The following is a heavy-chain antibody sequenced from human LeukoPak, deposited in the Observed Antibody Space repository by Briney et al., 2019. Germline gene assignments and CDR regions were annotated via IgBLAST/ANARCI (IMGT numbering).Heavy chain of an antibody. CDR2: IYHSGST. D-gene: IGHD6-13*01. V-gene: IGHV4-4*02. J-gene: IGHJ4*02. CDR1: GGSISSSNW. CDR3: ARGNIASLDY. Sequence: SETLSLTCAVSGGSISSSNWWSWVRQPPGKGLEWIGEIYHSGSTYYNPSLKSRVTISVDTSKNQFSLKLSSVTAADTAVYYCARGNIASLDYWGQGTLVTVSS.